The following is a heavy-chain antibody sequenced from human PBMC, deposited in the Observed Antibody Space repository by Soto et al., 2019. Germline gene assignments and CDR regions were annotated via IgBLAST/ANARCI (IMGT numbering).Heavy chain of an antibody. J-gene: IGHJ5*02. CDR2: INAHSGGT. CDR1: GFSFTGYY. D-gene: IGHD6-6*01. Sequence: ASVKVSCKSSGFSFTGYYIHWLRQAPGQGLECMGWINAHSGGTEYAQKFQGRVTLTRDTSIATAYLTLTSLTSDDTALYYCATDLTRQLAYWLDPWGQGTQVTFSS. V-gene: IGHV1-2*02. CDR3: ATDLTRQLAYWLDP.